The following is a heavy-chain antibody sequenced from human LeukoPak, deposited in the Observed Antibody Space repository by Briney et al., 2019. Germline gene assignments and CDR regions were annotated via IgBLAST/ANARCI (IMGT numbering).Heavy chain of an antibody. D-gene: IGHD3-3*01. CDR2: INSDGSTT. CDR3: ASSVFGVGHH. V-gene: IGHV3-74*01. Sequence: PGGSLRLSCGASGFTFSSYWMHWVRQAPGKGLVWISRINSDGSTTSYADSVKGRFTISRDNAKNTLYLQMNSLRAEDTAVYYCASSVFGVGHHWGQGTLVTVSS. J-gene: IGHJ5*02. CDR1: GFTFSSYW.